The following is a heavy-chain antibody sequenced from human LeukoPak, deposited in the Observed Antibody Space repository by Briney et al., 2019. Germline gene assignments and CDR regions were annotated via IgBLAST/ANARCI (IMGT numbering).Heavy chain of an antibody. V-gene: IGHV3-23*01. CDR1: GLRFSSYS. J-gene: IGHJ4*02. CDR3: AVSMIAFDF. CDR2: ISGSGGTI. D-gene: IGHD3-22*01. Sequence: GGSLRLSCAVSGLRFSSYSMSWVRRAPGKGLEWVSSISGSGGTIDYADSVKGRFTISRDNSKNTLYLQMNSLRADDTAVYYCAVSMIAFDFWGQGTLVTVSS.